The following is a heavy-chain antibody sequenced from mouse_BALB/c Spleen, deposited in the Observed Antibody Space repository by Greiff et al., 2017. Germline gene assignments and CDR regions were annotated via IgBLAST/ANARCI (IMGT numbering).Heavy chain of an antibody. V-gene: IGHV5-12-1*01. J-gene: IGHJ2*01. Sequence: EVKLVESGGGLVKPGGSLKLSCAASGFAFSSYDMSWVRQTTEKRLEWVAYISSGGGSTYYPDTVKGRFTISRDNAKNTLYLQMSSLKSEDTAMYYCARHKGNRYDFYFDYWGQGTTLTVSS. CDR1: GFAFSSYD. CDR2: ISSGGGST. CDR3: ARHKGNRYDFYFDY. D-gene: IGHD2-14*01.